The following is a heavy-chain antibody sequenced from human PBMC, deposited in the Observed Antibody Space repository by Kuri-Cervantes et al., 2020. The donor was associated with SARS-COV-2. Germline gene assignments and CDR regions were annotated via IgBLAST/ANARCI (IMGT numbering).Heavy chain of an antibody. Sequence: GGSLRLSCAASGFTFSSYWMHWVRQAPGKGLVWVSRINSDGSSTSYADSVKGRFTISRDNAKNTLYLQMNSLRAEGTAVYYCARDVVHDFWSGYENWFDPWGQGTLVTVSS. D-gene: IGHD3-3*01. CDR3: ARDVVHDFWSGYENWFDP. V-gene: IGHV3-74*01. J-gene: IGHJ5*02. CDR1: GFTFSSYW. CDR2: INSDGSST.